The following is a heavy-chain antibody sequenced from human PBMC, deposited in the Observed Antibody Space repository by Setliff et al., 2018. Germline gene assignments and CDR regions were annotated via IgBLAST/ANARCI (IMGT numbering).Heavy chain of an antibody. CDR1: GYTFSTYS. V-gene: IGHV3-23*01. Sequence: PGGSLRLSCVGSGYTFSTYSMVWVRQAPGKGLQWVSGILGGGGNGGRGTIYADSVRGRFIISRDNSKNTLYLHMNSLRAEDTALYYCAKDRVPDNIWDFDSWGPGTLVTVSS. D-gene: IGHD1-26*01. CDR3: AKDRVPDNIWDFDS. CDR2: ILGGGGNGGRGT. J-gene: IGHJ5*01.